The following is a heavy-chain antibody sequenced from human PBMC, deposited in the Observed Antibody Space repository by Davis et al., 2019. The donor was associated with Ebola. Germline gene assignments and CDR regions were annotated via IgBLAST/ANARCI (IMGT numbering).Heavy chain of an antibody. V-gene: IGHV4-34*01. CDR2: INHSGNT. D-gene: IGHD3-22*01. J-gene: IGHJ4*02. Sequence: SETLSLTCAVYGGSFSGYYWSWIRQPPGKGLEWIGEINHSGNTNYNPSLKTRVTISVDTSKNQFSLKLSSVTAADTTVYYWARELKYYYDSSGYYGRYYFDYWGQGTLGTVSS. CDR3: ARELKYYYDSSGYYGRYYFDY. CDR1: GGSFSGYY.